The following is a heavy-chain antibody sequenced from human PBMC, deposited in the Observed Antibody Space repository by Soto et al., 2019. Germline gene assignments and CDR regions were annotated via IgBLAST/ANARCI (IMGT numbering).Heavy chain of an antibody. Sequence: EVQLVESGGGLVQPGGSLRLSCAASGFTVSSNYMSWVRQAPGKGLEWVSVIYSGGTTYYADSVKGRFTISRDNSKNTLYLQMNSLRAEDTAVYYWARNGDSSDYRGWFDPWGQGTVVTVSS. V-gene: IGHV3-66*01. CDR3: ARNGDSSDYRGWFDP. J-gene: IGHJ5*02. CDR1: GFTVSSNY. D-gene: IGHD3-22*01. CDR2: IYSGGTT.